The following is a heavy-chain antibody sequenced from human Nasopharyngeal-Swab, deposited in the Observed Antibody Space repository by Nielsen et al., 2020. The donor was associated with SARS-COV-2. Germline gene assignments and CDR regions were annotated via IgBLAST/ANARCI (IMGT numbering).Heavy chain of an antibody. CDR3: ARSLMVYVGVDY. J-gene: IGHJ4*02. CDR2: ISAYNGNT. V-gene: IGHV1-18*04. Sequence: GESLKISCKGSGYTFTSYGISWVRQAPGQGLEWMGWISAYNGNTNYAQKLQGRVTMTTDTSTSTAYMELRSLRSDDTAVYYCARSLMVYVGVDYWGQGTLVTVSS. D-gene: IGHD2-8*01. CDR1: GYTFTSYG.